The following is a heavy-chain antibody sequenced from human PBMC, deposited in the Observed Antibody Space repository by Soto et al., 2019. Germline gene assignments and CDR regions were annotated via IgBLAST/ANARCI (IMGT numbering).Heavy chain of an antibody. J-gene: IGHJ4*02. D-gene: IGHD6-19*01. Sequence: QITLKESGPTLVTPTQTLTLTCTFSGFSLSTSAVGVGWFRQPPGKALEWLTLIYWDDDNHYSPSLPSRLSITKDTSKNQVVLTMTHMDPVDTATYYCAHGSGWLFDFWGQGALVTVSS. CDR3: AHGSGWLFDF. CDR2: IYWDDDN. CDR1: GFSLSTSAVG. V-gene: IGHV2-5*02.